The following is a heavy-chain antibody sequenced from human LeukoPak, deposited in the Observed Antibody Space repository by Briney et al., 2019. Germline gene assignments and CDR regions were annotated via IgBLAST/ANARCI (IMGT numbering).Heavy chain of an antibody. CDR3: AKVYIVGATYDAFDI. J-gene: IGHJ3*02. CDR2: ISGSGGST. D-gene: IGHD1-26*01. V-gene: IGHV3-23*01. CDR1: GFTFSSYA. Sequence: PGGSLRLSCAASGFTFSSYAMSWVRQDLGKGLEWVSAISGSGGSTYYADSVKGRFTISRDNSKNTLYLQMNSLRAEDTAVYYCAKVYIVGATYDAFDIWGQGTMVTVSS.